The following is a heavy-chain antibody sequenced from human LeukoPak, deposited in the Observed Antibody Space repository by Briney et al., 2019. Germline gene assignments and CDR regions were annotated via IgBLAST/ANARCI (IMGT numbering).Heavy chain of an antibody. CDR3: ARYCSGGSCYSHDAFDI. Sequence: GGSLRLSCAASGFTVSSNYMSWVRQAPGKGLEWVSVIYSGGSTYYADSVKGRFTISRDNSKNTLYLQMNSLRAEDTAVYYCARYCSGGSCYSHDAFDIWGQGTMVTVSS. CDR1: GFTVSSNY. J-gene: IGHJ3*02. CDR2: IYSGGST. D-gene: IGHD2-15*01. V-gene: IGHV3-66*01.